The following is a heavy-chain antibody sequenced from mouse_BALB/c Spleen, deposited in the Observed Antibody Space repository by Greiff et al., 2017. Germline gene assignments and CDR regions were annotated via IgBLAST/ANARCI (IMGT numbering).Heavy chain of an antibody. V-gene: IGHV14-3*02. CDR3: AIYYGSSPDY. CDR2: IDPANGNT. J-gene: IGHJ2*01. D-gene: IGHD1-1*01. CDR1: GFNIKDTY. Sequence: EVQLQESGAELVKPGASVKLSCTASGFNIKDTYMHWVKQRPEQGLEWIGRIDPANGNTKYDPKFQGKATITADTSSNTAYLQLSSLTSEDTAVYYCAIYYGSSPDYWGQGTTLTVSS.